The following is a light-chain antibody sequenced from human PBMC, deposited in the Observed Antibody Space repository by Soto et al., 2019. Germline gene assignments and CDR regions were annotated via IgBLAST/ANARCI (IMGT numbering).Light chain of an antibody. CDR3: QQRRYWPVT. CDR1: QRVSSY. J-gene: IGKJ1*01. CDR2: ESS. V-gene: IGKV3-11*01. Sequence: DIVLTQSPAILSMSPGERATLSCRASQRVSSYFACYQQKPGQAPRLLIYESSNRATGVPARFSGSGSGPDFTLTIISLEPEDFAFYYCQQRRYWPVTFGQGTNVEIK.